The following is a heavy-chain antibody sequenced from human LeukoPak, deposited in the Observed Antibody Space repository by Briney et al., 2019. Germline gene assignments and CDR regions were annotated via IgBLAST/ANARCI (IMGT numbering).Heavy chain of an antibody. CDR1: GYTFTGYY. Sequence: ASVKVSCRASGYTFTGYYMHWVRQAPGQGLEWMGWINPNSGGTNYAQKFQGRVTMTRDTSISTAYMELSRLRSDDTAVYYCARAHYGSGSYLGINWFDPWGQGTLVTVSS. J-gene: IGHJ5*02. CDR2: INPNSGGT. V-gene: IGHV1-2*02. CDR3: ARAHYGSGSYLGINWFDP. D-gene: IGHD3-10*01.